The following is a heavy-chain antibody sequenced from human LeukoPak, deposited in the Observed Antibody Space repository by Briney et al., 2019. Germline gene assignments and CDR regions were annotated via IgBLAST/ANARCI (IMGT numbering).Heavy chain of an antibody. V-gene: IGHV4-59*08. J-gene: IGHJ4*02. Sequence: SETLSLTCTVSGGSISSYYWNWIRQPPGKGLEWIGYIYYSGSTNYNPSLKSRVTISVDTSKNQFSLKLSSVTAADTAVYYCARRLDSSLDYWGQGTLVTVSS. D-gene: IGHD6-13*01. CDR3: ARRLDSSLDY. CDR2: IYYSGST. CDR1: GGSISSYY.